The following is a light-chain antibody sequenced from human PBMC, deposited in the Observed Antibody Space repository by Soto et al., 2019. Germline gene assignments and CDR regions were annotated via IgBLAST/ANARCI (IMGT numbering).Light chain of an antibody. J-gene: IGKJ3*01. CDR3: QQTNTFPLS. CDR2: AAS. Sequence: DIQMTQSPSFVSASVGDRVTITCRASQGISTWLAWYQQKPGKAPNLLIYAASNLQNGVPSRFIGSGSGTDFTLTISSLQPEDFATDYCQQTNTFPLSFGPGTKVDVK. V-gene: IGKV1-12*01. CDR1: QGISTW.